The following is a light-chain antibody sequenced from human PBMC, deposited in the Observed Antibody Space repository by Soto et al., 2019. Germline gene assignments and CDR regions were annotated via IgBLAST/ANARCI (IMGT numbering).Light chain of an antibody. V-gene: IGLV3-21*04. CDR3: QVWDSSSDHWV. J-gene: IGLJ3*02. CDR1: NIGSKS. Sequence: SYELTQPPSVSVAPGKTARITCGGNNIGSKSVHWYQQKPSQAPVLVIYYDSDRPSGIPERFSGSNSGNTATLTISRVEAGDEADDYCQVWDSSSDHWVFGGGTKLTVL. CDR2: YDS.